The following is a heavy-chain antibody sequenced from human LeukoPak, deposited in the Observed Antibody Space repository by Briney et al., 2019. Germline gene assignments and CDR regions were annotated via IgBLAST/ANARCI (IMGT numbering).Heavy chain of an antibody. J-gene: IGHJ3*02. D-gene: IGHD1-14*01. CDR1: GGSFSGYY. V-gene: IGHV4-59*12. CDR3: ARDRRYNTAPHDAFDI. Sequence: SETLSLTCAVYGGSFSGYYWSWIRQPPGKGLEWIGYIYYSGTTYYNPSLKSRVTISIDTSKNQFSLKLTSVTAADTAVYYCARDRRYNTAPHDAFDIWGQGTEVTVSS. CDR2: IYYSGTT.